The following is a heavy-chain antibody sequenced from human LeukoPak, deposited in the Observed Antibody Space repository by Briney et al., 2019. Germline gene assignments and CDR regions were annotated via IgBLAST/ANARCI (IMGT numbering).Heavy chain of an antibody. D-gene: IGHD3-22*01. CDR1: GFTFSSYG. Sequence: GGSLRLSCAASGFTFSSYGMHWVRQAPGKGLEWVAVISYDGSNKYYADSVKGRFTISRDNSKNTLYLQMNSLRAEDTAVYYCARDHSSGYYQFDYWGQGTLVTVSS. CDR2: ISYDGSNK. J-gene: IGHJ4*02. V-gene: IGHV3-30*05. CDR3: ARDHSSGYYQFDY.